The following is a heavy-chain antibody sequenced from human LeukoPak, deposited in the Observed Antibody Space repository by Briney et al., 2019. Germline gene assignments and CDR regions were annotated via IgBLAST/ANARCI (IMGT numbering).Heavy chain of an antibody. CDR3: ARDSARFLEWLFPPNFDY. CDR1: GYTFTSYG. Sequence: GASVKVSCKASGYTFTSYGISWVRQAPGQGLEWMGWISAYNGNTNYAQKLQGRVTMTTDTSTSTAYMELRSLRSDGTAVYYCARDSARFLEWLFPPNFDYWGQGTLVTVSS. J-gene: IGHJ4*02. D-gene: IGHD3-3*01. V-gene: IGHV1-18*01. CDR2: ISAYNGNT.